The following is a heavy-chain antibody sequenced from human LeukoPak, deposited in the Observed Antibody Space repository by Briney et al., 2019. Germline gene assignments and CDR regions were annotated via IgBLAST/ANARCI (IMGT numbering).Heavy chain of an antibody. CDR1: GGTFSSYA. CDR2: IIPIFGAA. D-gene: IGHD3-22*01. V-gene: IGHV1-69*13. J-gene: IGHJ5*02. CDR3: ARDGRHRYYYDSSGFYGSWFDP. Sequence: SVKVSCKASGGTFSSYAISWVRQAPGQGLEWMGGIIPIFGAANYAQKFQGRVTITADESTSTAYMELSSLRSEDTAVYYCARDGRHRYYYDSSGFYGSWFDPWGQGTLVTVSS.